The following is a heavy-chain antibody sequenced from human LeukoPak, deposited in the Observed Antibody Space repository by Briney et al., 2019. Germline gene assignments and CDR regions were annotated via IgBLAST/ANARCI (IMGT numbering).Heavy chain of an antibody. J-gene: IGHJ4*02. CDR3: ARETTVVTSFDY. CDR2: INPNSGGT. Sequence: GASVKVSCKASGYTFTGYYMHWVRQAPGQGLEWMGWINPNSGGTNYAQKFQGRVTMTRDTSISTAYMELSRLRSDDTAVNYCARETTVVTSFDYWGQGTLVTVSS. CDR1: GYTFTGYY. V-gene: IGHV1-2*02. D-gene: IGHD4-23*01.